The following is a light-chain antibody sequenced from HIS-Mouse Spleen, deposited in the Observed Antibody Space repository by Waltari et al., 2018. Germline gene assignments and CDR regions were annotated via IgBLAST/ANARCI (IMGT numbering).Light chain of an antibody. V-gene: IGLV1-44*01. J-gene: IGLJ1*01. CDR2: SNN. CDR3: AAWDDSLNGNYV. CDR1: SSNIGSNT. Sequence: QSVLTQPPSASGTPGQRVTISCSGSSSNIGSNTVNWYQQLPGTAPQLLIYSNNQRPSGVPDRFSGSKSGTSASLAIIGLQSEDEADYYCAAWDDSLNGNYVFGTGTKVTVL.